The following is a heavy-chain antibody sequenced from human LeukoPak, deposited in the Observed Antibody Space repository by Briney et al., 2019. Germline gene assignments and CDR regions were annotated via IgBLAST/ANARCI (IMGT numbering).Heavy chain of an antibody. CDR1: GGSISSYY. D-gene: IGHD5-24*01. V-gene: IGHV4-59*01. Sequence: PSETLSLTCTVSGGSISSYYWSWIRQPPGKGLEWIGYISYSGSTNYNPSLKSRVTISVDTSKNQFSLKLSSVTAADTAVYYCARGLRVRRDGYNYWFDPWGQGTLVTVSS. CDR2: ISYSGST. CDR3: ARGLRVRRDGYNYWFDP. J-gene: IGHJ5*02.